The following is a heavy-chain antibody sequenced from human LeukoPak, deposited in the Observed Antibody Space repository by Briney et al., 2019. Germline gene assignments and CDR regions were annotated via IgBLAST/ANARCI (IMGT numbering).Heavy chain of an antibody. CDR2: ISTDGSST. D-gene: IGHD6-6*01. Sequence: TGGSLRLSCAASGFTFSSYWMHWVRQAPGKGLVWVSRISTDGSSTNSADSVKGRFTISRDNAKNTLYLQMNSLRAEDTAVYYCVREYSSSSGRAFDIWGQGTMVTVPP. V-gene: IGHV3-74*01. CDR1: GFTFSSYW. J-gene: IGHJ3*02. CDR3: VREYSSSSGRAFDI.